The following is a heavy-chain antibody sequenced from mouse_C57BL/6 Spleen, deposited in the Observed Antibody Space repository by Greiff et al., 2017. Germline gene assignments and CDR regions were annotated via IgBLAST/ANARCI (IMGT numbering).Heavy chain of an antibody. J-gene: IGHJ2*01. CDR3: ARSLYYFDY. V-gene: IGHV1-4*01. CDR2: ITPSSGYT. Sequence: VMLVQSGAELARPGASVKMSCKASGYTFTSYTMHWVKQRPGQGLEWIGYITPSSGYTKYNHKFKDKATLTADKSSITAYMQLLSLTSEDAAVYNCARSLYYFDYWGQGNTLTVSA. CDR1: GYTFTSYT.